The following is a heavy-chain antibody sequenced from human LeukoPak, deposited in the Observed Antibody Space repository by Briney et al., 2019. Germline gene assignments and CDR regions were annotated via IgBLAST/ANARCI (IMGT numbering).Heavy chain of an antibody. J-gene: IGHJ4*02. CDR2: IYSSSST. Sequence: PSETLSLTCSVSGASISSGSNYWGWIRQPPGKTLEWIGSIYSSSSTNHNPSLKRRVTISVDTSKNQFSLKLSSLTAADTAVYYCARVRQLLLRDFDYWGQGTLVTVSS. CDR3: ARVRQLLLRDFDY. CDR1: GASISSGSNY. D-gene: IGHD2-2*01. V-gene: IGHV4-39*07.